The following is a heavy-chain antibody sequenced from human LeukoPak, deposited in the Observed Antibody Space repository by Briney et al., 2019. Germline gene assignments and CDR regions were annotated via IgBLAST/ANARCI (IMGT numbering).Heavy chain of an antibody. V-gene: IGHV3-23*01. J-gene: IGHJ4*02. CDR3: ANDSYGGNSPY. D-gene: IGHD4-23*01. Sequence: LAGGSLRLSCAASGFTFSSYAMSGVRQAPGKGLEWVSAISGSGGSTYYADSVKGRFTISRDNSKNTLYLQMNSLRAEDTAVYYCANDSYGGNSPYWGQGTLVTVSS. CDR2: ISGSGGST. CDR1: GFTFSSYA.